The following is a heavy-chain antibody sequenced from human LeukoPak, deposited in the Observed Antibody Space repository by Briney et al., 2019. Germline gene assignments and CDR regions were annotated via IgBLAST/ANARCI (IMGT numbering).Heavy chain of an antibody. Sequence: GGSLRLSCAASGFXFXXYNXXWXXXAPGXGLXXVXXIXGSSSYIYYAXPVKGRFTTSRDNAKSSLSLQMNSLRAEDTAVYYXARDLYGDYGFDIWGEGTMVTVSS. CDR2: IXGSSSYI. V-gene: IGHV3-21*01. CDR1: GFXFXXYN. D-gene: IGHD4-17*01. CDR3: ARDLYGDYGFDI. J-gene: IGHJ3*02.